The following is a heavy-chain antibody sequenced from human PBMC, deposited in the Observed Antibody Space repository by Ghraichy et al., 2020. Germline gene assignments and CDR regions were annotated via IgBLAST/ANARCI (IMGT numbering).Heavy chain of an antibody. J-gene: IGHJ4*02. CDR1: GFTFSSYA. CDR3: AKVPAMDCSSTSCYDYFDY. V-gene: IGHV3-23*01. CDR2: ISGSGGST. D-gene: IGHD2-2*01. Sequence: GGSLRLSCAASGFTFSSYAMSWVRQAPGKGLEWVSAISGSGGSTYYADSVKGRFTISRDNSKNTLYLQMNSLRAEDTAVYYCAKVPAMDCSSTSCYDYFDYWGQGTLVTVSS.